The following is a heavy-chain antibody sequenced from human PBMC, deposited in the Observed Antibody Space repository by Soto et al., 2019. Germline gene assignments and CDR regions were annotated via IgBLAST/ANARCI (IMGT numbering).Heavy chain of an antibody. J-gene: IGHJ4*02. CDR3: AKGRGGSGSLTPRVDF. D-gene: IGHD3-10*01. Sequence: EVQLLESGGGLVQPGWSLRLSCAASGFTFNNYAMTWVRQAPGKGLEWVSAISGGGDTTSYAESVKGRFTVSRDGSKNTLYLQMSSLRAEDTALYYCAKGRGGSGSLTPRVDFWGQGTLVTVSS. CDR2: ISGGGDTT. CDR1: GFTFNNYA. V-gene: IGHV3-23*01.